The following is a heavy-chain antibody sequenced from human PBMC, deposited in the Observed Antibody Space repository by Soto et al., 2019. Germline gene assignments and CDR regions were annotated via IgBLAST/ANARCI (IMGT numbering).Heavy chain of an antibody. CDR1: GGSISSGDYS. Sequence: QVQLQESGPGLVKPSQTLSLTCTVSGGSISSGDYSWRWIRQPPGKGLEWIGYIYYSGSTYYNPSLKCRVTLSVDTFKNQFSLKLSSVTAADTAVYYCARWFYGDYVFYYGMDVWGQGTTVTVSS. D-gene: IGHD4-17*01. CDR3: ARWFYGDYVFYYGMDV. J-gene: IGHJ6*02. CDR2: IYYSGST. V-gene: IGHV4-30-4*01.